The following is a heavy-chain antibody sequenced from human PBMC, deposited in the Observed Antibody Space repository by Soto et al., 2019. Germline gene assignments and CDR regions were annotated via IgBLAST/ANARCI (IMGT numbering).Heavy chain of an antibody. Sequence: KPSETLSLTCTVSGGSISSGGYYWSWIRQHPGKGLEWIGYIYYSGSTYYNPSLKSRVTISVDTSKNQFSLKLSSVTAADTAVYYCARGYCTNGVCSPFDYWGQGTLVTVSS. CDR3: ARGYCTNGVCSPFDY. D-gene: IGHD2-8*01. J-gene: IGHJ4*02. V-gene: IGHV4-31*03. CDR1: GGSISSGGYY. CDR2: IYYSGST.